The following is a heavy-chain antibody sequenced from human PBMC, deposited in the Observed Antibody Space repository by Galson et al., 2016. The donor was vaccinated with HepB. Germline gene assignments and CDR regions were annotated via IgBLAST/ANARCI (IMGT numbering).Heavy chain of an antibody. CDR2: IRKDGDVK. CDR3: VRDSSWNYNY. CDR1: GFSFSTYW. V-gene: IGHV3-7*01. Sequence: SLRLSCAASGFSFSTYWMSWVRQAPGKGLEWVANIRKDGDVKGYGASVRGRFTISRDNATNSLYLQMDDLSPEDTAVYYCVRDSSWNYNYWGQGALVTVSS. J-gene: IGHJ4*02. D-gene: IGHD1-7*01.